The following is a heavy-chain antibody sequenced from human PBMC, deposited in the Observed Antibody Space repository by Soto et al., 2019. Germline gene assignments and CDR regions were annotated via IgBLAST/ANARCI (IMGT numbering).Heavy chain of an antibody. CDR1: GAPFSGYY. V-gene: IGHV4-34*01. Sequence: PSETLSLTCAVYGAPFSGYYWTWNRQPPGKGLEWIGEINHTGSTKYNPSLKSRVTISLDTSKNQFSLSLRSVTAADTAVYYCARGREIFGAVTPFEYWGQGTQVTVS. D-gene: IGHD3-3*01. CDR3: ARGREIFGAVTPFEY. CDR2: INHTGST. J-gene: IGHJ4*02.